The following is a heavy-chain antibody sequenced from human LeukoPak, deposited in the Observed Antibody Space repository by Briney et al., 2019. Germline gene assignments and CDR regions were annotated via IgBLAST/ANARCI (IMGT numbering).Heavy chain of an antibody. J-gene: IGHJ4*02. CDR2: FDPEDGET. V-gene: IGHV1-24*01. CDR3: ATSADYYDSSDY. CDR1: GYTLTELS. D-gene: IGHD3-22*01. Sequence: ASVKVSCKVSGYTLTELSMHWVRQAPGKGREWMGGFDPEDGETIYAQKFQGRVTMTEDTSTDTAYMELSSLRSEDTAVYYCATSADYYDSSDYWGQRTRVTVSS.